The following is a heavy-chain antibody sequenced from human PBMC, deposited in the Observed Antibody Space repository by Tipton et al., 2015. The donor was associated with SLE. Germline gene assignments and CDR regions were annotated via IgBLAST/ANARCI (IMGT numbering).Heavy chain of an antibody. CDR2: ISWDSSYT. CDR1: GFTFDDYA. CDR3: ARDELWFGELYGLGDY. D-gene: IGHD3-10*01. J-gene: IGHJ4*02. V-gene: IGHV3-9*01. Sequence: RSLRLSCAASGFTFDDYALHWVRQAPGKGLEWVSSISWDSSYTLYADSVRGRFTLSRDNAKNTLYLQMNSLRAEDTAVYYCARDELWFGELYGLGDYWGQGTLVTVPS.